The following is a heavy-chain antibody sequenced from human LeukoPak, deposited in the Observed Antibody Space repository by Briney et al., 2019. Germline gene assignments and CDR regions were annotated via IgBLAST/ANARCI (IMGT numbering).Heavy chain of an antibody. CDR2: ISYDGSNK. CDR3: AKDMQGGYGSGSYSSFDY. Sequence: GGSLRLSCAASGFTFSSYGMQWVRQAPGKGLEWVAVISYDGSNKYYAESVKGRFTISRDNSKNTLYPQMNSLRAEDTAVYYCAKDMQGGYGSGSYSSFDYWGQGTLVTVSS. D-gene: IGHD3-10*01. CDR1: GFTFSSYG. J-gene: IGHJ4*02. V-gene: IGHV3-30*18.